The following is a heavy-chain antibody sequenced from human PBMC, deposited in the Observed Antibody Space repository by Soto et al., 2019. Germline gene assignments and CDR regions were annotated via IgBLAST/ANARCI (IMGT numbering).Heavy chain of an antibody. CDR3: ARRASSRDYYYYGMDV. V-gene: IGHV4-39*01. Sequence: QLQLQESGPGLVKPSETLSLTCTVSGGSISSSSYYWGWIRQPPGKGLEWIGSIYYSGSTYYNPSLKSRVKIAVDTSKNQCSLKLSSGTAADTAVDYCARRASSRDYYYYGMDVWGQGTTVTVSS. CDR2: IYYSGST. J-gene: IGHJ6*02. CDR1: GGSISSSSYY. D-gene: IGHD6-13*01.